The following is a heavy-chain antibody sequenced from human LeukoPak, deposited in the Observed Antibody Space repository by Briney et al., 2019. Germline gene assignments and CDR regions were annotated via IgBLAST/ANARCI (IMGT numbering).Heavy chain of an antibody. V-gene: IGHV3-30*03. Sequence: GRSLRLSCAASGFTFSSYGMHWVRQAPGKGLEWVAVISYDGSNKYYADSVKGRFTISRDNSKNTLYLQMNSLRAEDTAVYYCARRRSIVGATTVYWFDPWGQGTLVTVSS. D-gene: IGHD1-26*01. CDR3: ARRRSIVGATTVYWFDP. J-gene: IGHJ5*02. CDR1: GFTFSSYG. CDR2: ISYDGSNK.